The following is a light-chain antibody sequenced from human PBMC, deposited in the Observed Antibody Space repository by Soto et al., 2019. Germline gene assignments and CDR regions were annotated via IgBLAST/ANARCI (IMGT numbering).Light chain of an antibody. CDR1: QSVSTN. CDR2: GAS. Sequence: EIVMTQSPGTLSVSPGERATLSCRASQSVSTNLAWYQQRPGQAPRLLIFGASNRATGIPARFSGNGSATEFTLTISSLQSEDFAVYYCQQYDNWPPLTFGQGTKVDNK. J-gene: IGKJ1*01. V-gene: IGKV3-15*01. CDR3: QQYDNWPPLT.